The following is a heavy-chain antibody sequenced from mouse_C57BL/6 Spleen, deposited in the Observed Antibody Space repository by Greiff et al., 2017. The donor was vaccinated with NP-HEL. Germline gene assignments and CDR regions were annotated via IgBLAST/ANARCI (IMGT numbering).Heavy chain of an antibody. CDR3: ARRLGSFAY. CDR2: ISYDGSN. V-gene: IGHV3-6*01. CDR1: GYSITSGYY. J-gene: IGHJ3*01. D-gene: IGHD2-2*01. Sequence: DVKLQESGPGLVKPSQSLSLTCSVTGYSITSGYYWNWIRQFPGNKLEWMGYISYDGSNNYNPSLKNRISITRDTSKNQFFLKLNSVTTEDTATYYCARRLGSFAYWGQGTLVTVSA.